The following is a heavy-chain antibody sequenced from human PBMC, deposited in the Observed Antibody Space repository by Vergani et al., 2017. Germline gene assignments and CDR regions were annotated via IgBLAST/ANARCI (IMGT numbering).Heavy chain of an antibody. J-gene: IGHJ3*02. CDR1: GFTFSSYS. CDR3: IISGILTGDEAFDI. CDR2: ISSSSSYI. D-gene: IGHD3-9*01. V-gene: IGHV3-21*01. Sequence: EVQLVESGGGLVKPGGSLRLSCAASGFTFSSYSMNWVRQAPGKGLEWVSSISSSSSYIYYADSVKGRFTITRDNAKNSLYLQMNSLRAEDTAVYYCIISGILTGDEAFDIWGQGTRVTVSS.